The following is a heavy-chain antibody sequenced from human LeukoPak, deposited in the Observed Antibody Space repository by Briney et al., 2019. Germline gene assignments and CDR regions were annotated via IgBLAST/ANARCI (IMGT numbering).Heavy chain of an antibody. CDR2: INHSGST. D-gene: IGHD6-13*01. CDR3: ARGPTRYSSSWYPHLYFDY. Sequence: PSETLSLTCAVYGGSFSGYYWSWIRQPPGKGLEWIGEINHSGSTNYNPSPKSRVTISVDSSKNQFSLKLSSVTAADTAVYYCARGPTRYSSSWYPHLYFDYWGQGTLVTVSS. J-gene: IGHJ4*02. V-gene: IGHV4-34*01. CDR1: GGSFSGYY.